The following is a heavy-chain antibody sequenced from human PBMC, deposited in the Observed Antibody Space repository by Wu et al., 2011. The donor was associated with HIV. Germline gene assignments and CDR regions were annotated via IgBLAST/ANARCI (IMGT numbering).Heavy chain of an antibody. D-gene: IGHD4-17*01. CDR1: GGTFSGHS. Sequence: QVQLVQSGAEVKKPGSSVKVSCKASGGTFSGHSLSWVRQAPGQGLEWMGGMVPMFGRQDHAQKFRGRVKITVDKSQTTAYMELSSLRSDDTAVYYCARGIGDYRDNWFDXWGQGSLVTVFS. V-gene: IGHV1-69*14. CDR3: ARGIGDYRDNWFDX. J-gene: IGHJ5*01. CDR2: MVPMFGRQ.